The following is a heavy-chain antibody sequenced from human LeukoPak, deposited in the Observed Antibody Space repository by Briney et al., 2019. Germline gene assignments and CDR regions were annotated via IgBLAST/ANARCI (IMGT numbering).Heavy chain of an antibody. J-gene: IGHJ4*02. CDR2: INSDGSST. Sequence: GGSLRLSCAASGFTFSSYWMHWVRQAPGKGLVWVSRINSDGSSTSYADSVKGRFTISRDNAKNTLYLQMSSLRAEDTAVYYCARDQRIGGRYCSSTSCYPPDYWGQGALVTVSS. D-gene: IGHD2-2*01. CDR3: ARDQRIGGRYCSSTSCYPPDY. V-gene: IGHV3-74*01. CDR1: GFTFSSYW.